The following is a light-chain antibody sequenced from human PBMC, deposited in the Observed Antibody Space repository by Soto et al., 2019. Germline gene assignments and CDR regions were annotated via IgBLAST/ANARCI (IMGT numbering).Light chain of an antibody. CDR1: QGFSTW. CDR3: QQANSFPRT. Sequence: DIQMTQSPSSVSASVGDRVTITCRASQGFSTWLAWYRRKPGRAPELLIYSASSLNSGVPTRFSGSGSGTDFTFSISSLQPEAFATYYCQQANSFPRTFGGGTEVEIK. J-gene: IGKJ4*01. V-gene: IGKV1-12*01. CDR2: SAS.